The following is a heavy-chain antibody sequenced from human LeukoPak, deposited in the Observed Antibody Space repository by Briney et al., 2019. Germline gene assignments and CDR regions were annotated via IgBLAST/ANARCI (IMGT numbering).Heavy chain of an antibody. D-gene: IGHD2-21*01. J-gene: IGHJ4*02. V-gene: IGHV3-7*01. Sequence: GGSLRLSCAASGFTFSSYWMSWVRQAPGKGLEWVANIKQDGSEKYYVDSVKGRFTISRDNAKNSLYLQMNSLRAEDTAVYYCARDHVTPGLLFDYWGQGNLVTVSS. CDR2: IKQDGSEK. CDR1: GFTFSSYW. CDR3: ARDHVTPGLLFDY.